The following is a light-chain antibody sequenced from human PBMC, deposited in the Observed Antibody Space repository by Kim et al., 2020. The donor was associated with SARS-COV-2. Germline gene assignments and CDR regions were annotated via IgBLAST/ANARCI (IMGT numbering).Light chain of an antibody. CDR3: NSRDSNDNVV. CDR1: SLRSYY. CDR2: GKN. V-gene: IGLV3-19*01. Sequence: VAWGQTVRITCQGDSLRSYYATWYQQKPGQAPRVVIYGKNNRPSGIRDRFSGSSSGNTASLTITGTQAGDEADYYCNSRDSNDNVVFGGGTKLTVL. J-gene: IGLJ2*01.